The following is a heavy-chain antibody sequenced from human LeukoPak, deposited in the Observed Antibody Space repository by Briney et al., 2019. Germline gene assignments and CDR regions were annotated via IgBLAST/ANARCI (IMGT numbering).Heavy chain of an antibody. Sequence: GGSLRLSCAASGFTFSSYEMNWVRQAPGKGLEWVSYISSNGSTIYYADSVKGRFTISRDNAKNSLYLQMNSLRAEDTAVYYCCGSVLYSSYYFDYWGQGTLVTVSS. CDR1: GFTFSSYE. V-gene: IGHV3-48*03. J-gene: IGHJ4*02. D-gene: IGHD5-18*01. CDR3: CGSVLYSSYYFDY. CDR2: ISSNGSTI.